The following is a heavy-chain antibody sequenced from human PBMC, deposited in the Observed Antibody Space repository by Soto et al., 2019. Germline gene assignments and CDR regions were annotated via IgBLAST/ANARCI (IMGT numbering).Heavy chain of an antibody. D-gene: IGHD6-19*01. CDR3: AHRRVGSSVWYDGLDP. CDR1: GVSLTTSGVR. J-gene: IGHJ5*02. Sequence: QITLKESGPALVRPTQTLTLTFTLSGVSLTTSGVRVGWIRQPPGKALEWLAIIFWDDEKHYSPSLESRLTITKDTSKNQVVLTMTNMDPVDTGTYFGAHRRVGSSVWYDGLDPWGQGMVVTVSS. CDR2: IFWDDEK. V-gene: IGHV2-5*02.